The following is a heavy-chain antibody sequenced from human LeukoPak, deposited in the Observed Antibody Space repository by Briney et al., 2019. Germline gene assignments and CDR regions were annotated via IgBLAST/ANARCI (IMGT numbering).Heavy chain of an antibody. CDR2: IDYTGST. CDR3: ARQGYSSSWPLVFDY. V-gene: IGHV4-39*01. J-gene: IGHJ4*01. D-gene: IGHD6-13*01. Sequence: PAPTLSLTYPVDCRSISSSSYYSGWLRQPPGKGLQFIGGIDYTGSTYYNPSLKGRVTISVDTSNYQFSLRLSSVTAADTAVYDCARQGYSSSWPLVFDYWGHGTLVTVSS. CDR1: CRSISSSSYY.